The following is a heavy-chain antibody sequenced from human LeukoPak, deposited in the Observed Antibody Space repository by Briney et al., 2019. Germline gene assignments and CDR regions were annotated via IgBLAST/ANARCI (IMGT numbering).Heavy chain of an antibody. Sequence: GGSLRLSCAASGFTFSSYAMSWVRQAPGKGLEWVSAISGSGGSTYYADSVKGRFTISRDNAKNSLYLQMNSLRAEDTAVYYCARNARLGGGDFDYFDYWGQGTLVTVSS. CDR1: GFTFSSYA. D-gene: IGHD2-21*01. J-gene: IGHJ4*02. V-gene: IGHV3-23*01. CDR3: ARNARLGGGDFDYFDY. CDR2: ISGSGGST.